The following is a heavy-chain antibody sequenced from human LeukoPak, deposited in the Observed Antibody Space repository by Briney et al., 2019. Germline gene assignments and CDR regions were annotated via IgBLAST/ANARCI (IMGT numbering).Heavy chain of an antibody. CDR1: GASISSSY. J-gene: IGHJ5*02. Sequence: SQTLSLICPVSGASISSSYWSWITQPPGKGMELIGYIDHSGSSDYNPSLKSRVTMSVDTSKNQFSLKVSSVTAADTAVYYCARGRNWFDPWGEGTPVTVSS. V-gene: IGHV4-59*01. CDR2: IDHSGSS. CDR3: ARGRNWFDP.